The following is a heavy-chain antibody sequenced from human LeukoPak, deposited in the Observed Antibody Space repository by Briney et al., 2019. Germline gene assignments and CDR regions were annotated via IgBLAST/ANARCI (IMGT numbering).Heavy chain of an antibody. J-gene: IGHJ4*02. CDR1: GFTFISYS. V-gene: IGHV3-21*01. Sequence: GGSLRLSCAASGFTFISYSMNWVRQAPGKGLEWVSSISSSSSYIFYSDSVKGRFTISRDNAKNSLYLQMNSLRAEDTAVYYCARQYSSSWYYFDYWGQGTLVTVSS. D-gene: IGHD6-13*01. CDR2: ISSSSSYI. CDR3: ARQYSSSWYYFDY.